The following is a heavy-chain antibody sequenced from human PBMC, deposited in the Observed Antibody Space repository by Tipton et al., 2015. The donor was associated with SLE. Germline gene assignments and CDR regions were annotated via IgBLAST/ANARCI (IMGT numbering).Heavy chain of an antibody. CDR3: ATNGHGETYEFFTEYLRH. CDR1: GYSISSGYS. V-gene: IGHV4-38-2*01. D-gene: IGHD5-12*01. J-gene: IGHJ1*01. Sequence: TLSLTCSVSGYSISSGYSWGWIRQPPGKGLEWIGSVYDSGSSSYNPPLRSQVTISLDTSQNQFSLKMRYVTAAATAVYYCATNGHGETYEFFTEYLRHWGQGTLVTVSS. CDR2: VYDSGSS.